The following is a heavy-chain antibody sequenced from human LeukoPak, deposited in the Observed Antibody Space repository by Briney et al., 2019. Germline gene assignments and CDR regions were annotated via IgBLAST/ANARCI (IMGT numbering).Heavy chain of an antibody. J-gene: IGHJ4*02. D-gene: IGHD3-10*01. CDR2: ISSSSSYT. Sequence: GGSLRLSCAASGFTFSDYYMSWIRQAPGKGLEWVSYISSSSSYTNYADSMKGRFTISRDNAKNSLYLQMNSLRAEDTAVYYCARDRGGYGSGSYHDYWGQGTLVTVSS. CDR1: GFTFSDYY. V-gene: IGHV3-11*06. CDR3: ARDRGGYGSGSYHDY.